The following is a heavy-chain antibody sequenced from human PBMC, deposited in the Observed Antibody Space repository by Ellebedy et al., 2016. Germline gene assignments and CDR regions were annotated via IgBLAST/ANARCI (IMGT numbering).Heavy chain of an antibody. V-gene: IGHV4-59*02. CDR2: VFHTGTT. D-gene: IGHD1-1*01. CDR1: GGSVSSDY. J-gene: IGHJ3*01. CDR3: AKWNGDWNAYDV. Sequence: SETLSLTCNVSGGSVSSDYWNWIRQPPGKGLEWIGYVFHTGTTNYSPSLKSRVTMSVDTSKSQFSLGLTSVTAADTAVYYCAKWNGDWNAYDVWGQGTMVTVSS.